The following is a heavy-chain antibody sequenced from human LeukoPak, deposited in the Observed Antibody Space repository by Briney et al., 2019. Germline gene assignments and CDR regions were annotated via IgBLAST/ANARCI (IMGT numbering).Heavy chain of an antibody. Sequence: GGSLTLSCAASGFTFSGYWMTWLGQAPGQGLEWVANIKVDGSEKYYEDFVKERFTISRDNAKNSLDLQMNSLRAGDTAVYFCPRGGSTVYWVQATLVGVCS. D-gene: IGHD4-11*01. V-gene: IGHV3-7*03. CDR1: GFTFSGYW. CDR2: IKVDGSEK. CDR3: PRGGSTVY. J-gene: IGHJ4*02.